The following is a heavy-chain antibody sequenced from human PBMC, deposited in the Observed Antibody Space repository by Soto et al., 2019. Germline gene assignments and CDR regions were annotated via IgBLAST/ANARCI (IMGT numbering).Heavy chain of an antibody. CDR1: GGSISSYY. J-gene: IGHJ6*02. V-gene: IGHV4-59*01. CDR2: IYYSGST. CDR3: ARVSGIRYYYGMDV. D-gene: IGHD3-10*01. Sequence: PSETLSLTCTVSGGSISSYYWSWIRQPPGKGLEWIGYIYYSGSTNYNPSLKSRVTISVDTSKNQFSLKLSSVTAADTAVYYCARVSGIRYYYGMDVWGQGTTVTVS.